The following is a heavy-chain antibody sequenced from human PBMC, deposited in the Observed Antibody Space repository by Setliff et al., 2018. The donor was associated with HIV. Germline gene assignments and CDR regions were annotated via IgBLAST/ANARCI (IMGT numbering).Heavy chain of an antibody. CDR2: ISAYNGDT. CDR3: ARRGVFDAFDI. Sequence: ASVKVSCKAPGYTFTGYAISWVRQAPGQGLEWLGWISAYNGDTNYAQKVQGRVSMTIDTSTSTAYMELRSLRSDDMAVYYCARRGVFDAFDIWGQGTMVTVSS. CDR1: GYTFTGYA. V-gene: IGHV1-18*03. D-gene: IGHD6-13*01. J-gene: IGHJ3*02.